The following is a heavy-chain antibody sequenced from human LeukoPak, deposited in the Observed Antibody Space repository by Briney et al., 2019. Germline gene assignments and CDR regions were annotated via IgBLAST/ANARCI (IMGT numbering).Heavy chain of an antibody. CDR1: GDSVSSPSVT. J-gene: IGHJ3*02. Sequence: SQTFSLTCATSGDSVSSPSVTWDWIRHSPSRGLEWLGRTYFRSKWSNDYAVAVRGRITISSDTSKNQYSLHLNSVTPEDTAVYYCARMSYNAFYIWGQGTLVTVSS. CDR2: TYFRSKWSN. CDR3: ARMSYNAFYI. D-gene: IGHD5/OR15-5a*01. V-gene: IGHV6-1*01.